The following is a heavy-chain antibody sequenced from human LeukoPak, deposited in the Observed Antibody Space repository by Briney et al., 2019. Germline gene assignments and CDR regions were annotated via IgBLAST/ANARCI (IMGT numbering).Heavy chain of an antibody. Sequence: SETLSLTCTVSGDSVSSYYWAWIRQPAGKGLEWIGRIYSSGTTHYNPSLKSQVTMSVDTSKNQFTLKLSSVTAADTAVYYCAREGSSRPFDYWGQGTLVTVSS. CDR1: GDSVSSYY. CDR2: IYSSGTT. CDR3: AREGSSRPFDY. J-gene: IGHJ4*02. D-gene: IGHD1-26*01. V-gene: IGHV4-4*07.